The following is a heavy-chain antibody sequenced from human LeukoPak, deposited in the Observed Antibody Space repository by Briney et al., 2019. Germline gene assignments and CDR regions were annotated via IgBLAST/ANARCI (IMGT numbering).Heavy chain of an antibody. CDR2: IYYSGST. D-gene: IGHD3-10*01. J-gene: IGHJ3*02. CDR1: GGSISSSSYY. Sequence: PSETLSLTCTVSGGSISSSSYYWGWIRQPPGKGLEWIGSIYYSGSTYYNPSLKSRVTISVDTSKNQFSLKLSSVTAADTAVYYCARDWRMVREYDAFDIWGQGTMVTVSS. V-gene: IGHV4-39*02. CDR3: ARDWRMVREYDAFDI.